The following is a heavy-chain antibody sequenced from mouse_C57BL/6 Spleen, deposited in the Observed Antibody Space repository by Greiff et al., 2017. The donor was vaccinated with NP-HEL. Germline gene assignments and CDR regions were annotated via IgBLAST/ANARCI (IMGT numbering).Heavy chain of an antibody. CDR3: ARSSYYPFAY. J-gene: IGHJ3*01. D-gene: IGHD1-1*01. CDR2: IYPGDGDT. V-gene: IGHV1-82*01. CDR1: GYAFSSSW. Sequence: VKLMESGPELVKPGASVKISCKASGYAFSSSWMNWVKQRPGKGLEWIGRIYPGDGDTNYNGKFKGKATLTADKSSSTAYMQLSSLTSEDSAVYFCARSSYYPFAYWGQGTLVTVSA.